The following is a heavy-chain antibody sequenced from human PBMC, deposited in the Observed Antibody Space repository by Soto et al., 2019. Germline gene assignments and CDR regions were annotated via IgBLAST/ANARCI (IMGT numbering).Heavy chain of an antibody. CDR3: AREIRGDYYDSSGAFDI. V-gene: IGHV1-69*13. J-gene: IGHJ3*02. CDR1: GGTFSSYA. Sequence: GASVKVSCKASGGTFSSYAISWVRQAPGQGLEWMGGIIPIFGTANYAQKFQGRVTITADESTSTAYMELSSLRSEDTAVYYCAREIRGDYYDSSGAFDIWGQGTMVTVSS. D-gene: IGHD3-22*01. CDR2: IIPIFGTA.